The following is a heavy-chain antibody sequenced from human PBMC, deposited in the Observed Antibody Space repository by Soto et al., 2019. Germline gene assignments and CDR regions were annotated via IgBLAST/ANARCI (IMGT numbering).Heavy chain of an antibody. CDR2: VIPIFGSA. V-gene: IGHV1-69*12. J-gene: IGHJ6*02. Sequence: QVHLVQSGAEMRKPGSSVRVSCKASGGPFTNYGLNWVRQAPGQGLEWMGGVIPIFGSATYAQKFQDRVTFTADESTTTAYLELSGLRLDDTAIYYCATRRKRFSDFYYYSMDVWGQGTTVTVSS. CDR1: GGPFTNYG. CDR3: ATRRKRFSDFYYYSMDV. D-gene: IGHD3-10*01.